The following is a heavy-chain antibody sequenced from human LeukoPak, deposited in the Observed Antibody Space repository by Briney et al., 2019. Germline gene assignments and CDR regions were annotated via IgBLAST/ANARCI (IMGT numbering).Heavy chain of an antibody. V-gene: IGHV3-43*01. J-gene: IGHJ4*02. CDR3: SKGVSKCSTLFYY. Sequence: PGGSLRLSCAVSVFTFDDYTMHWVRQAPGKGLEWVSLISWDGGSTYYADSVKGRFTISRNNSKNSLYLQMNSLRTEDIALYYCSKGVSKCSTLFYYWGQGTLVTVSS. D-gene: IGHD3-10*01. CDR2: ISWDGGST. CDR1: VFTFDDYT.